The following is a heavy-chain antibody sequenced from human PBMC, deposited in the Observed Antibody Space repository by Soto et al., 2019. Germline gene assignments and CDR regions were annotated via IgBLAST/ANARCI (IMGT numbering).Heavy chain of an antibody. CDR3: AREPRYCSSTSCYENWFDP. CDR2: IYYSGST. Sequence: PSETLSLTCTGSGGSISSNNYYWGWIRQPPGKGLEWIGSIYYSGSTYYNPSLKSRVTISVDTSKNQFSLKLSSVTAADTAVYYCAREPRYCSSTSCYENWFDPWGQGTLVTVSS. V-gene: IGHV4-39*02. D-gene: IGHD2-2*01. J-gene: IGHJ5*02. CDR1: GGSISSNNYY.